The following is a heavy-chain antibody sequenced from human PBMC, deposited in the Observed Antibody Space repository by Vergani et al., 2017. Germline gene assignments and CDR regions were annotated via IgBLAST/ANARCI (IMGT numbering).Heavy chain of an antibody. Sequence: EVQLVQSGAEVKKPGESLKISCKGSGYSFTSYWIGWVRQMPGKGLEWRGIIYPGVSDTRYSPSFQGQVTISADKSISTAYLQWSSLKASDTAMYYCARLDRSGNEAGPAYTWGQGTLVTVSS. V-gene: IGHV5-51*01. CDR3: ARLDRSGNEAGPAYT. CDR1: GYSFTSYW. J-gene: IGHJ5*02. D-gene: IGHD6-25*01. CDR2: IYPGVSDT.